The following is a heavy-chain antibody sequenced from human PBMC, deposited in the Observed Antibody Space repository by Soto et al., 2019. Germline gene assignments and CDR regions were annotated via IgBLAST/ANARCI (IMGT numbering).Heavy chain of an antibody. CDR2: IYWDDDK. V-gene: IGHV2-5*02. Sequence: QITLKESGPTLVKPTQTLTLTYTFSGFSLSTSGVGVGWIRQPPGKALEWLALIYWDDDKRYSPSLKSMLTITKDTSKNQLVLTMTNMDPVDTATYYCAHTLFHYYDSSGYYYRAYFDYWGQGTLVTVSS. J-gene: IGHJ4*02. CDR1: GFSLSTSGVG. CDR3: AHTLFHYYDSSGYYYRAYFDY. D-gene: IGHD3-22*01.